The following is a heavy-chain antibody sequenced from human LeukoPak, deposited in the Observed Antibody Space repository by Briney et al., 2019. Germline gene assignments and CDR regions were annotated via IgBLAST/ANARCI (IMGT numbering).Heavy chain of an antibody. Sequence: GGSLRLSCAASEFTFSSYSMNWVRQAPGKGLEWVAVISYDGSQKYHADSVKGRFTISRDNSKNTLSLQMNSLRAEDTAVYYCARGSYGDLNWGQGTLVTVSS. V-gene: IGHV3-30*03. J-gene: IGHJ4*02. CDR3: ARGSYGDLN. CDR2: ISYDGSQK. D-gene: IGHD4-17*01. CDR1: EFTFSSYS.